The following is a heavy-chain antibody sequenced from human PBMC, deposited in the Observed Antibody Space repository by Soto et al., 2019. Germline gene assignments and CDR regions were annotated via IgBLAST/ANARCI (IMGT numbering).Heavy chain of an antibody. J-gene: IGHJ3*02. CDR2: INPNSGGT. D-gene: IGHD3-22*01. CDR3: AKAYYYDGSGRYGAFDI. CDR1: GYTFTGYY. V-gene: IGHV1-2*02. Sequence: GASVKVSCKASGYTFTGYYMHWVRQAPGQGLEWMGWINPNSGGTNYAQKFQGRVTMTRDTSISTAYMELSRLRSDDTAVYYCAKAYYYDGSGRYGAFDIWGQGTMVTVSS.